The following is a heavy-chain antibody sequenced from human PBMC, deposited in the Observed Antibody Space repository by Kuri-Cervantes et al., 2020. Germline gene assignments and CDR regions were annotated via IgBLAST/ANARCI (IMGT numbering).Heavy chain of an antibody. CDR3: ARVVPADRAFDP. CDR2: IYYSGST. Sequence: SETLSLTCTVSGGSISSGGYYWSWIRQHPGKGLEWIGYIYYSGSTYYNPSPKSRVTISVDTSKNQFSLKLGSVTAADTAVYYCARVVPADRAFDPWGQGTLVTVSS. J-gene: IGHJ5*02. D-gene: IGHD2-2*01. V-gene: IGHV4-31*03. CDR1: GGSISSGGYY.